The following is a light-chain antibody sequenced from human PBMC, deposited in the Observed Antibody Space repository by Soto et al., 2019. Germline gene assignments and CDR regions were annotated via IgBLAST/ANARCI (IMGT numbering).Light chain of an antibody. Sequence: QSVLTQPPSASGSPGQSVTISCTGTSSDVGGYNYVSWYQQHPGKAPKRRISEVSKRPSGVPDRFSGSKSGNTASLTVSGLQAEDEADYYCSSFAGNNNVVFGGGTQLTVL. CDR2: EVS. CDR3: SSFAGNNNVV. V-gene: IGLV2-8*01. CDR1: SSDVGGYNY. J-gene: IGLJ2*01.